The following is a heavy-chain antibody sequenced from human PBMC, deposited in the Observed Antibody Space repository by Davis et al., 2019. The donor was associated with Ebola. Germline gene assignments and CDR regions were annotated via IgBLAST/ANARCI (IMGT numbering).Heavy chain of an antibody. J-gene: IGHJ1*01. CDR2: ISYDGSNK. V-gene: IGHV3-30*03. CDR1: GFTFSSYG. Sequence: GESLKISCAASGFTFSSYGMHWVRQAPGKGLEWVAVISYDGSNKYYADSVKGRFTISRDNSKNTLYLQMNSLRAEDTAVYYCASSSWYAEYFQHWGQGTLVTVSS. CDR3: ASSSWYAEYFQH. D-gene: IGHD6-13*01.